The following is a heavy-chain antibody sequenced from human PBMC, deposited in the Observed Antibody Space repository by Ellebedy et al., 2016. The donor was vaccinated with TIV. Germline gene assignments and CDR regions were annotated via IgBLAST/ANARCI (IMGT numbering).Heavy chain of an antibody. D-gene: IGHD3-16*01. J-gene: IGHJ5*02. CDR3: ARRGSYGDYAVQVNSWFDR. CDR1: GFSFRSYW. Sequence: GGSLRLSCVAYGFSFRSYWMSWVRQAPGKGLEWVANIYQDGSTQYYVDSVKGRFTISRDNAKNSLFLQMNSLRVEDTAVYYCARRGSYGDYAVQVNSWFDRWGRGTLVSVSS. V-gene: IGHV3-7*01. CDR2: IYQDGSTQ.